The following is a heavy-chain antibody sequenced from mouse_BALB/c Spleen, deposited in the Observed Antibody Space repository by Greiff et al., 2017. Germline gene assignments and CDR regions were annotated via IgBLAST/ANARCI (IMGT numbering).Heavy chain of an antibody. CDR2: ISYDGSN. Sequence: EVQLQQSGPGLVKPSQSLSLTCSVTGYSITSGYYWNWIRQFPGNKLEWMGYISYDGSNNYNPSLKNRISITRDTSKNQFFLKLNSVTTEDTATYYCARDEDYGSSGYWYFDVWGAGTTVTVSS. D-gene: IGHD1-1*01. CDR1: GYSITSGYY. V-gene: IGHV3-6*02. J-gene: IGHJ1*01. CDR3: ARDEDYGSSGYWYFDV.